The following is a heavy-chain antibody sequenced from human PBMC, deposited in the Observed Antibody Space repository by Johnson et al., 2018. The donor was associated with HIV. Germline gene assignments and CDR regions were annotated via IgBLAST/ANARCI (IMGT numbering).Heavy chain of an antibody. Sequence: VQLVESGGDVVQPGMSLRLSYAASGFTFSRENMHWVRQAPDKGLHWVGNIQEDGSQIHYMDSVKGRFTISRDNAENSLYLHMNNLRAEDTAVYYCPVDTEAFDIWGQGTMVTVSS. CDR3: PVDTEAFDI. D-gene: IGHD1-14*01. J-gene: IGHJ3*02. CDR1: GFTFSREN. V-gene: IGHV3-7*01. CDR2: IQEDGSQI.